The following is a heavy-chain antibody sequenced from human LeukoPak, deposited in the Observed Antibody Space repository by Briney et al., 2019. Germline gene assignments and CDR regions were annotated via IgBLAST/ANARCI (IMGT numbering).Heavy chain of an antibody. V-gene: IGHV3-48*01. Sequence: GGSLRLSCAALSGFTFHNYAMTWVRQAPGKGLEWVSYISSSSSTIYYADSVKGRFTISRDNAKNSLYLQMNSLRAEDTAVYYCARDLEGGDAYWGQGTLVTVSS. CDR1: GFTFHNYA. J-gene: IGHJ4*02. CDR3: ARDLEGGDAY. CDR2: ISSSSSTI. D-gene: IGHD2-21*02.